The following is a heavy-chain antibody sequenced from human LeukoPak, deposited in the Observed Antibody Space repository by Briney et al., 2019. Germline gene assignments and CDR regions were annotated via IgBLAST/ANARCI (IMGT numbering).Heavy chain of an antibody. D-gene: IGHD3-16*02. CDR3: ASRVGYRDY. Sequence: SETLSLTCAVYGGSFSGYYWSWIRQPPGKGLEWIGEINHSGSTNYNPSLKSRVTISVDTSKNQFSLELSSVTAADTAVYYCASRVGYRDYWGQGTLVTVSS. CDR2: INHSGST. CDR1: GGSFSGYY. V-gene: IGHV4-34*01. J-gene: IGHJ4*02.